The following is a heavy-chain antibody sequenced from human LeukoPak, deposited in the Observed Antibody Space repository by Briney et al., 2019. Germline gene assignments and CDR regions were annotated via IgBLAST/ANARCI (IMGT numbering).Heavy chain of an antibody. V-gene: IGHV3-30*03. D-gene: IGHD2-2*01. CDR2: ISYDGSNK. J-gene: IGHJ4*02. CDR3: AGVVPAGPFDY. Sequence: GSLRLSCAASGFTFSSYGMHWVRQAPGKGLEWVAVISYDGSNKYYADSVKGRFTISRDNSKNTLYLQMNSLGAEDTAVYYCAGVVPAGPFDYWGQGTLVTVSS. CDR1: GFTFSSYG.